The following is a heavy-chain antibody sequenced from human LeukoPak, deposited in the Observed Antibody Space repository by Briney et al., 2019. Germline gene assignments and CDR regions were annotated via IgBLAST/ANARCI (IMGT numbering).Heavy chain of an antibody. CDR2: IHYSGST. CDR3: ARGYCSGGSCPLDY. CDR1: GGSISSYY. J-gene: IGHJ4*02. D-gene: IGHD2-15*01. Sequence: RSETESLTCTVSGGSISSYYWGWIRQPPGKGLEWIGNIHYSGSTYYNPSLRGRVTMSVDTSKNQFSLKLSSVTAADTAVYYCARGYCSGGSCPLDYWGQGTLVTVSS. V-gene: IGHV4-59*04.